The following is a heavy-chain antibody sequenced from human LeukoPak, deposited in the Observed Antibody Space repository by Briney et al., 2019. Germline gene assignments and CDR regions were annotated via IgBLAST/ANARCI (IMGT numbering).Heavy chain of an antibody. CDR2: IYYSGST. CDR1: GGSISSYY. CDR3: ARQSQGYCSTTSCHSWFDP. J-gene: IGHJ5*02. Sequence: SETLSLTCTVSGGSISSYYWSWIRQPPGKGLEWIGYIYYSGSTNYNPSLKSRVTISLDTSKKQFSLKLSSVTAADTAVYYCARQSQGYCSTTSCHSWFDPWGQGTLVTVSS. V-gene: IGHV4-59*08. D-gene: IGHD2-2*01.